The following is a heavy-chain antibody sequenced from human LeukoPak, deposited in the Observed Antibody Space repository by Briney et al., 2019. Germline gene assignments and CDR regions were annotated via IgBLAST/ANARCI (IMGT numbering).Heavy chain of an antibody. Sequence: GGSLRLSCVASGSTFNNFAMNGGRQAPGEGLEWVSSISGPGIYANYADSVKGRFTISRDNSNNTLYLQMNALRVEDTAVYYSASGWGMVVGGQGTTVTVSS. CDR3: ASGWGMVV. V-gene: IGHV3-23*01. D-gene: IGHD2-15*01. CDR1: GSTFNNFA. J-gene: IGHJ6*02. CDR2: ISGPGIYA.